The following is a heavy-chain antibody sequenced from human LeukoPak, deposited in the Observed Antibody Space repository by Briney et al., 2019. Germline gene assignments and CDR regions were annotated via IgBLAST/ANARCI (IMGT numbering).Heavy chain of an antibody. V-gene: IGHV4-34*01. CDR2: INHSGST. CDR3: ARVEIAAHHFHY. J-gene: IGHJ4*02. Sequence: SETLSLTCAVYGGSFSGYYWSWIRQPPGKGLEWIGEINHSGSTNYNPSLKSRVTISVDTSKNQFSLKLSSVTAADTAVYYCARVEIAAHHFHYWGQGTLVTVSS. CDR1: GGSFSGYY. D-gene: IGHD6-13*01.